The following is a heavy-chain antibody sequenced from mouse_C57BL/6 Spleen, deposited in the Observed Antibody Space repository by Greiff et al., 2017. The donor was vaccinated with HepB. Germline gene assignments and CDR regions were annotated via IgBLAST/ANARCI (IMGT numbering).Heavy chain of an antibody. D-gene: IGHD2-5*01. V-gene: IGHV1-82*01. CDR2: IYPGDGDT. CDR1: GYAFSSSW. Sequence: VQLQQSGPELVKPGASVKISCKASGYAFSSSWMNWVKQRPGKGLEWIGRIYPGDGDTNYNGKFKGKATLTADKSSSTAYMQLSSLTSEDSAVYFCARENSNHYFEYWGQGTTLTVSS. J-gene: IGHJ2*01. CDR3: ARENSNHYFEY.